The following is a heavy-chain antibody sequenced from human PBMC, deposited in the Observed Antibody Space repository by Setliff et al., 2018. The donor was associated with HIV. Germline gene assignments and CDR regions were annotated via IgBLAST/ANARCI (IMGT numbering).Heavy chain of an antibody. D-gene: IGHD3-10*01. J-gene: IGHJ6*02. V-gene: IGHV3-53*05. CDR3: ARNFGLSPSGKYYYYYGMDI. CDR1: GFTVSSNS. CDR2: IYSDGRT. Sequence: PGGSLRLSCVASGFTVSSNSMNWVRQAPGKGLEWVSIIYSDGRTFYADSVKGRVTMTRDTSINAAYMELRGLRSDDTAVYYCARNFGLSPSGKYYYYYGMDIWGQGTTVTVSS.